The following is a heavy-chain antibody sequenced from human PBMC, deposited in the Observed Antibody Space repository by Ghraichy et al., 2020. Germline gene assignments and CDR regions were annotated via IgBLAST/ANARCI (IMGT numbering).Heavy chain of an antibody. CDR3: TASGTPRADY. J-gene: IGHJ4*02. D-gene: IGHD3-10*01. CDR1: GFTFSGSA. V-gene: IGHV3-73*01. Sequence: GGSLRLSCAASGFTFSGSAMHWVRQASGKGLEWVGRIRSKANSYATAYAASVKGRFTISRDDSKNTAYLQMNSLKTEDTAVYYCTASGTPRADYWGQGTLVTVSS. CDR2: IRSKANSYAT.